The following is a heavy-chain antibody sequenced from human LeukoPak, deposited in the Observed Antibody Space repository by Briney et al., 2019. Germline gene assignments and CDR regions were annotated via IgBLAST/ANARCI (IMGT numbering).Heavy chain of an antibody. D-gene: IGHD6-6*01. J-gene: IGHJ4*02. V-gene: IGHV1-2*02. Sequence: ASVKVSCKASGYTFTDYYMHWVRQAPGQGLEWMGWINTHSGGTSYAQKFQGRVTMTRDTSISTGFIELKSLGSDGTAVYYCARSRISAPVDYWGQGTLVTVSS. CDR3: ARSRISAPVDY. CDR2: INTHSGGT. CDR1: GYTFTDYY.